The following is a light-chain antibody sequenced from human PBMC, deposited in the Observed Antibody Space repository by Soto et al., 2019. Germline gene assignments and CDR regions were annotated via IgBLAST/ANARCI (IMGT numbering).Light chain of an antibody. CDR2: GAS. V-gene: IGKV3-20*01. J-gene: IGKJ1*01. CDR1: QRVSSNY. Sequence: PGERATLSCRASQRVSSNYVAWYQQKPGQAPRLLIYGASSRATGIPDRFSGSGSGTDFTLTISRLEPEDFAVFYCHQYGSSRTFGQGTKVEIK. CDR3: HQYGSSRT.